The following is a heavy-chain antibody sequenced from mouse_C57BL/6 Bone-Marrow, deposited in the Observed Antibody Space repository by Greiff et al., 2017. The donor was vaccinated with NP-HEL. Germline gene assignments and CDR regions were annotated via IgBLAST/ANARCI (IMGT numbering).Heavy chain of an antibody. D-gene: IGHD2-4*01. J-gene: IGHJ3*01. CDR3: TAGGLRRREFAY. V-gene: IGHV14-4*01. CDR1: GFNIKDDY. Sequence: VQLQQSGAELVRPGASVKLSCTASGFNIKDDYMHWVKQRPEQGLEWIGWIDPENGDTEYASKFQGKATITADTSSNTAYLQLSSLTSEDTAVYYCTAGGLRRREFAYWGQGTLVTVSA. CDR2: IDPENGDT.